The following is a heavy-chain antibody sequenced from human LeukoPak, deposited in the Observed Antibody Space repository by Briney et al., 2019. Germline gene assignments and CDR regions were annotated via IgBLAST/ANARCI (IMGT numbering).Heavy chain of an antibody. V-gene: IGHV5-51*01. CDR3: ARHTIYSPGGQNWFDP. D-gene: IGHD3-16*01. CDR2: IYPGDSDT. J-gene: IGHJ5*02. CDR1: RYSFSNYW. Sequence: GESLQISCKTSRYSFSNYWIGWVRQMPGKGLDYMGIIYPGDSDTRYSPSFQGQITISADRSINTAYLQWSSLKASDTAMYYCARHTIYSPGGQNWFDPWGQGTLVIVSS.